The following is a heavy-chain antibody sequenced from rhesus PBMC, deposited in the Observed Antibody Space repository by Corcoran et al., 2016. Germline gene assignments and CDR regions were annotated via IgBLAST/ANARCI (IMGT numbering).Heavy chain of an antibody. J-gene: IGHJ2*01. V-gene: IGHV4S10*01. CDR2: IYGSSSST. Sequence: QVQLQESGPGLVRPSETLSLTCAVSGASISDSYRWSWIRQSPGKGLEWIGYIYGSSSSTNYNPSLKSRVTISTDTSKNQFSLKLSSVTAADTAVYYCASCIAAAGTDWYFDLWGPGTPITISS. CDR1: GASISDSYR. D-gene: IGHD6-25*01. CDR3: ASCIAAAGTDWYFDL.